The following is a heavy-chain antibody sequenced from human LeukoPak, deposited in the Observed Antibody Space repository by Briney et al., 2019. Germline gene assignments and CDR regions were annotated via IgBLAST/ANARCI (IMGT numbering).Heavy chain of an antibody. CDR2: IIPIFGTA. CDR3: ARGAVAGTGGDY. Sequence: ASVKVSCKASGGTFSSYAISWVRQAPGQGLEWMGGIIPIFGTANYAQKFQGRVTITTDESTSTAYMELSSLRSEDTAVYYCARGAVAGTGGDYWGQGTLVTVSS. V-gene: IGHV1-69*05. D-gene: IGHD6-19*01. CDR1: GGTFSSYA. J-gene: IGHJ4*02.